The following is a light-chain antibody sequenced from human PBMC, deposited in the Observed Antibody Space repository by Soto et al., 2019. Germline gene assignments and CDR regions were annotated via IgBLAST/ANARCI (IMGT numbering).Light chain of an antibody. Sequence: QSGLTQPASVSGSPGQSITISCTGTSSDVGGYNYVSWYQQHPGKAPKLMIYDVSNRPSGVSNRFSGSKSGNTASLTISGLVAEDEADYYCSSYTSSSTWVFGGGTKLTVL. CDR1: SSDVGGYNY. CDR2: DVS. CDR3: SSYTSSSTWV. V-gene: IGLV2-14*01. J-gene: IGLJ3*02.